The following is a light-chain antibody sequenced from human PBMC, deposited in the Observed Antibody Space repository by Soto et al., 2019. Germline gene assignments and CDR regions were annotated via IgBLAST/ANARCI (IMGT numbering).Light chain of an antibody. J-gene: IGKJ2*01. Sequence: EIVMTQSPATLSVSPGERATLSCRASQSVSSNLAWYQQKPGHAPRLLIYGASTRATGIPARFSGSVSGTELTLTIRSLHSEDFADYYCQHYNNWPHTLGQGTKLEIK. CDR3: QHYNNWPHT. CDR1: QSVSSN. CDR2: GAS. V-gene: IGKV3-15*01.